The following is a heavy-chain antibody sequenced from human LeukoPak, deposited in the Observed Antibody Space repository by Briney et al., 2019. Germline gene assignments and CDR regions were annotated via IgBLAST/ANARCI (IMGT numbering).Heavy chain of an antibody. CDR1: GYTFTSYF. CDR2: ISAYNGNT. Sequence: ASVKVSCKASGYTFTSYFMHWVRQAPGQGLEWMGWISAYNGNTNYAQKLQGRVTMTTDTSTSTAYMELRSLRSDDTAVYYCARSKYQLLLVDYWGQGTLVTVSS. J-gene: IGHJ4*02. V-gene: IGHV1-18*04. D-gene: IGHD2-2*01. CDR3: ARSKYQLLLVDY.